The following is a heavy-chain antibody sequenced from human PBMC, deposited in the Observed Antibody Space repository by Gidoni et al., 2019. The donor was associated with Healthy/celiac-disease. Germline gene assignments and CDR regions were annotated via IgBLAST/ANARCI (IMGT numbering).Heavy chain of an antibody. CDR2: ISSSSRSI. Sequence: EVQLVESGGGLVQPGGSLRLSCAASVFTFSSYSMNWVSQAPGKGLDGVSSISSSSRSIYYADSVKGRFTISRDNAKNSLYLQMNSLRAEDTAVYYCARDMITFGGVIVENDAFDIWGQGTMVTVSS. V-gene: IGHV3-21*01. D-gene: IGHD3-16*02. CDR1: VFTFSSYS. J-gene: IGHJ3*02. CDR3: ARDMITFGGVIVENDAFDI.